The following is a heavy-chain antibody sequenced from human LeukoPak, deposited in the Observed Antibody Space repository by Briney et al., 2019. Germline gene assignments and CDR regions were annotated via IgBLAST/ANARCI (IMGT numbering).Heavy chain of an antibody. CDR2: ISGSSRAI. Sequence: PGGSLRLSCAASGFTFSSYSMNWVRQAPGKGLEWISYISGSSRAIYYADSVKGRFTISRDNAKNSLYLQMNNLRAEDTAVYYCAREPQEGFDYWGQGTLVTISS. CDR1: GFTFSSYS. V-gene: IGHV3-48*01. J-gene: IGHJ4*02. CDR3: AREPQEGFDY.